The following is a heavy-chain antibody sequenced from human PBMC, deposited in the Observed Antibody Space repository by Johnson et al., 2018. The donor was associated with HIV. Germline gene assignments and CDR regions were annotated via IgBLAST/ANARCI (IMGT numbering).Heavy chain of an antibody. Sequence: GDSTYYVDSVKGRFTISRDNAKNSLYLQMNSLRPEDTALYYCAKDDRISSWGQGTMVIVSS. CDR3: AKDDRISS. D-gene: IGHD1-14*01. V-gene: IGHV3-43*01. CDR2: GDST. J-gene: IGHJ3*01.